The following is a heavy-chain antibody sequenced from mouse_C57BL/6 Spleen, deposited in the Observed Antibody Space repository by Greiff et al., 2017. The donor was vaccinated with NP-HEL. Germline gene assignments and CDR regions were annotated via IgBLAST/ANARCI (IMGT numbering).Heavy chain of an antibody. V-gene: IGHV5-17*01. CDR2: ISSGSSTI. J-gene: IGHJ4*01. CDR3: ASLYDYDGYYAMDY. CDR1: GFTFSDYG. D-gene: IGHD2-4*01. Sequence: DVKLVESGGGLVKPGGSLKLSCAASGFTFSDYGMHWVRQAPEKGLEWVAYISSGSSTIYYADTVKGRFTISRDNAKNTLFLQMTSLRSEDTAMYYCASLYDYDGYYAMDYWGQGTSVTVSS.